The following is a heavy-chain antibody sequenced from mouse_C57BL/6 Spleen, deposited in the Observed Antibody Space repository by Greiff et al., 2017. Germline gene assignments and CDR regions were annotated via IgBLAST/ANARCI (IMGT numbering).Heavy chain of an antibody. CDR1: GFNFNDYY. D-gene: IGHD2-3*01. Sequence: VQLQQSGAELVRPGASVKLSCTASGFNFNDYYMHWVKQRPEQGLEWIGWIDPENGDTEYASKFQGKATITADTSSNTAYLQLSSLTSEDTAVYYCAFYDARAYWGQGTLVTVSA. CDR2: IDPENGDT. J-gene: IGHJ3*01. V-gene: IGHV14-4*01. CDR3: AFYDARAY.